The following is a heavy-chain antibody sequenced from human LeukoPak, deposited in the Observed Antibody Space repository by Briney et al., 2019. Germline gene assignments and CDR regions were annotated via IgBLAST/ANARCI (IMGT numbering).Heavy chain of an antibody. J-gene: IGHJ4*02. V-gene: IGHV3-7*01. Sequence: PGGSLRLSCAASGFTFSSYWMNWVRQAPGKGLEWVANIKQDGSEKYYVDSVKGRFTISRDNAKNSLYLQMNSLRAEDTAVYYCCDSSCCSFDYWGQGTLVTVSS. D-gene: IGHD6-13*01. CDR3: CDSSCCSFDY. CDR1: GFTFSSYW. CDR2: IKQDGSEK.